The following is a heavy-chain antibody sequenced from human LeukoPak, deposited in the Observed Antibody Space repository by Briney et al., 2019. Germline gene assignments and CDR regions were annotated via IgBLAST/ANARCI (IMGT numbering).Heavy chain of an antibody. V-gene: IGHV1-18*01. D-gene: IGHD5-12*01. CDR2: ISGYNGNT. CDR1: GYTFSSYG. J-gene: IGHJ4*02. Sequence: ASVKVSCKASGYTFSSYGIAWVRQAPGQGLEWMGWISGYNGNTNYAQKLQGRVSMATDTSTTTAYMELRSLTSDDTALYYCARSSLGTIAAGPFDYWGQGTLVTVSS. CDR3: ARSSLGTIAAGPFDY.